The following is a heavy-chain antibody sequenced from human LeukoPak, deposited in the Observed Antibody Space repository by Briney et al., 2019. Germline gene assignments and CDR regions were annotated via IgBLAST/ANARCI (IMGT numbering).Heavy chain of an antibody. CDR2: ISSSGSTI. J-gene: IGHJ4*02. CDR1: GFTFSDYY. CDR3: AREDSSGYYQRRYYFDY. D-gene: IGHD3-22*01. V-gene: IGHV3-11*01. Sequence: PGGSLRLSCAASGFTFSDYYMSWIRQAPGKGLEWVSYISSSGSTIYYADSVKGRFTISRDNAKNSLYLQMNSLRAEDTAVYYCAREDSSGYYQRRYYFDYWGQGTLVTVSS.